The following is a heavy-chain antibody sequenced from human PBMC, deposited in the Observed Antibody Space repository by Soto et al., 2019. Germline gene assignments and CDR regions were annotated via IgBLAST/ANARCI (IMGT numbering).Heavy chain of an antibody. CDR1: GFTFSSYG. V-gene: IGHV3-30*18. D-gene: IGHD2-2*01. CDR2: ISYDGSNK. J-gene: IGHJ6*03. Sequence: GGSLRLSCAASGFTFSSYGMHWVRQAPGKGLEWVAVISYDGSNKYYADSVKGRFTISRDNSKNTLYLQMNSLRAEDTAVYYCAKSSVLSSYYYYYMDVWGKGTTVTVSS. CDR3: AKSSVLSSYYYYYMDV.